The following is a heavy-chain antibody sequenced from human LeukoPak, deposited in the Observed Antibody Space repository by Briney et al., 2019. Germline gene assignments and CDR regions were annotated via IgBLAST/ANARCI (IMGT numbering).Heavy chain of an antibody. CDR2: ISYSGST. J-gene: IGHJ4*02. Sequence: PSETLSLTRTVSGGSISSGDYYWSWIRQHPGKGLEWIGDISYSGSTYYNPSLKSRVSVSVDTSKNQFSLKLTSVTAADTAVYYCARVGCSGGSCSLGFDYWGQGTLVTVSS. V-gene: IGHV4-31*03. D-gene: IGHD2-15*01. CDR3: ARVGCSGGSCSLGFDY. CDR1: GGSISSGDYY.